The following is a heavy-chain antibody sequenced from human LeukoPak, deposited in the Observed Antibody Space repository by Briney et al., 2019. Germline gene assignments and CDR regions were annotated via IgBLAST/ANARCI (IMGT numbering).Heavy chain of an antibody. D-gene: IGHD6-13*01. Sequence: GGSLRLSCAASGFTFSTYAMSWVRRAPGKGLEWVSAINVGGDKTYYADSVRGRFTISRDNSKDTLYLQMNSLRVEDTAVYYCAKAWSNSWSGSDFWGQGTLVTVSSGESYWGQGTLVTVSS. J-gene: IGHJ4*02. CDR2: INVGGDKT. CDR1: GFTFSTYA. CDR3: AKAWSNSWSGSDFWGQGTLVTVSSGESY. V-gene: IGHV3-23*01.